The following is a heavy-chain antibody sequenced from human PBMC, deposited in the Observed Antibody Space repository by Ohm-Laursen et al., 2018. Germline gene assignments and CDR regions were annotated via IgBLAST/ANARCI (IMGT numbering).Heavy chain of an antibody. CDR3: ARDPGVVVVAATQGFDY. CDR2: ISSSSSTI. D-gene: IGHD2-15*01. Sequence: SLRLSCTASGFTFSSYSMNWVRQAPGKGLEWVSYISSSSSTIYYADSVKGRFTISRDNAKNSLYLQMNSLRAEDTAVYYCARDPGVVVVAATQGFDYWGQGTLVTVSS. V-gene: IGHV3-48*01. CDR1: GFTFSSYS. J-gene: IGHJ4*02.